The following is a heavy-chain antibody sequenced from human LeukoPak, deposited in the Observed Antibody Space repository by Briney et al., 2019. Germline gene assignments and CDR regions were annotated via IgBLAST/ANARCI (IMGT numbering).Heavy chain of an antibody. CDR3: ARDQYNDSSGYYTWGGFDI. D-gene: IGHD3-22*01. Sequence: GGSLRLSCAASGFTLSSYSMNWVRQAPGKGLEWVSSISSSSSYIYYADSVKGRFTISRDNAKNSPYLQINSLRAEDTAVYFCARDQYNDSSGYYTWGGFDIWGQGTMVTVSS. V-gene: IGHV3-21*01. CDR1: GFTLSSYS. CDR2: ISSSSSYI. J-gene: IGHJ3*02.